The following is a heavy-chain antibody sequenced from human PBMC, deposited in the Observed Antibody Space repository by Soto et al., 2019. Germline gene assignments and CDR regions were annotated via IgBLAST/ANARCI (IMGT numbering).Heavy chain of an antibody. CDR3: VTAVRTRLDN. J-gene: IGHJ4*02. D-gene: IGHD3-10*01. CDR2: IRQSGDRS. CDR1: GFIFSNFA. Sequence: SLRLSCAASGFIFSNFAMYWVRRAPGKGLEWVSSIRQSGDRSSYADSAKGRFTISRDNSKNTLYLQMNGLRLDDTAVYYCVTAVRTRLDNWGPGTLVTVYS. V-gene: IGHV3-23*01.